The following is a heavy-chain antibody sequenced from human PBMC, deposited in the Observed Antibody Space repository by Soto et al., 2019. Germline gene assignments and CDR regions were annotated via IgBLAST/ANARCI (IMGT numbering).Heavy chain of an antibody. CDR2: IIPIFGTA. D-gene: IGHD3-10*01. CDR3: ARSSITMVRGAKSYYYYYGMDV. CDR1: GYTFTSYG. V-gene: IGHV1-69*13. J-gene: IGHJ6*02. Sequence: SVKVSCKASGYTFTSYGISWVRQAPGQGLEWMGGIIPIFGTANYAQKFQGRVTITADESTSTAYMELSSLRSEDTAVYYCARSSITMVRGAKSYYYYYGMDVWGQGTTVTVSS.